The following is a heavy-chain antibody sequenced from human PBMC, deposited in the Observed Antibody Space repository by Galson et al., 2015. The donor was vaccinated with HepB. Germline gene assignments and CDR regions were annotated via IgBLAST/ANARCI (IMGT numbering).Heavy chain of an antibody. CDR2: IWHDGSNK. D-gene: IGHD2-2*02. CDR1: GFTFSSYG. J-gene: IGHJ6*03. Sequence: SLRLSCAASGFTFSSYGMHWVRQAPGKGLEWVAVIWHDGSNKYYADSVKGRFTISRDNSKNTLYLQMNSLRAEDTAVYYCAREGCSSTSCYMTAGYMDVWGKGTTVTVSS. CDR3: AREGCSSTSCYMTAGYMDV. V-gene: IGHV3-30*19.